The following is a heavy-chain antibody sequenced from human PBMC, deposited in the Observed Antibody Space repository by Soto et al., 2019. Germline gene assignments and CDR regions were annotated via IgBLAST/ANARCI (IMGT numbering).Heavy chain of an antibody. J-gene: IGHJ6*02. Sequence: GGSLRLSCAASGFTFSSYAMSWVRRAPGKGLEWVSAISGSGGSTYYADSVKGRFTISRDNSKNTPYLQMNSLRAEDTAVYYCAKDRGYSGYADVRASYYYYYGMDVWGQGTTVTVSS. D-gene: IGHD5-12*01. CDR1: GFTFSSYA. CDR2: ISGSGGST. CDR3: AKDRGYSGYADVRASYYYYYGMDV. V-gene: IGHV3-23*01.